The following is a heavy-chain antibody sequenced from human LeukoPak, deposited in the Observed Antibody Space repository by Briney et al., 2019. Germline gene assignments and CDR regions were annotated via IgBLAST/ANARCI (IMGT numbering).Heavy chain of an antibody. Sequence: PGGSLRLSCAASGFTFSSYSMNWVRQAPGKGLEWVSSISSSSSYIYYADSVKGRFTISRDNAKNSPYLQMNSLRAEDTAVYYCARVEADWLFLHWGQGTLVTVSS. CDR1: GFTFSSYS. D-gene: IGHD3-9*01. V-gene: IGHV3-21*01. CDR3: ARVEADWLFLH. CDR2: ISSSSSYI. J-gene: IGHJ4*02.